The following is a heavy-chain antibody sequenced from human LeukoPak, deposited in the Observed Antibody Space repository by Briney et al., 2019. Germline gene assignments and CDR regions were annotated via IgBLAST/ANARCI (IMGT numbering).Heavy chain of an antibody. D-gene: IGHD3-22*01. CDR3: ARGPYSYDSPGAFDI. J-gene: IGHJ3*02. CDR2: IYISGST. CDR1: GGSISSYY. Sequence: PSETLSLTCTVSGGSISSYYWSWIRQPAGKGLEWIGRIYISGSTNYNPSLKSRVTMSVDTSKNQFSLKLSSVTAADTAVYFCARGPYSYDSPGAFDIWGQGTMVTVSS. V-gene: IGHV4-4*07.